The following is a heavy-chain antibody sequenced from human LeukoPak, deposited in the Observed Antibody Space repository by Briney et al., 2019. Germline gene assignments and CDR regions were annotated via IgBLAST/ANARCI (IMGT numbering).Heavy chain of an antibody. D-gene: IGHD5-18*01. V-gene: IGHV3-13*01. Sequence: GGSLRLSGAASGFTFSSYDMHWVRQATGKGLEWVSAIGTAGDTYYPGSVKGRFTISRDNSKNTLYLQMNSLRAEDTAVYYCARGTATRDYWGQGTLVTVSS. J-gene: IGHJ4*02. CDR2: IGTAGDT. CDR1: GFTFSSYD. CDR3: ARGTATRDY.